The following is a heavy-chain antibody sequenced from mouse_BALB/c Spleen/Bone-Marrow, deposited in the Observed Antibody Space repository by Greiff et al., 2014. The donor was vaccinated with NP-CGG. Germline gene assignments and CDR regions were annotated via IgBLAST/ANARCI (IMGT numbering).Heavy chain of an antibody. CDR3: AREVFGYSFAC. CDR1: GYTFDYYT. V-gene: IGHV1-4*01. J-gene: IGHJ3*01. CDR2: IITSSGYT. D-gene: IGHD2-3*01. Sequence: QVQLQQSGAELAIPRPSVKLTCKASGYTFDYYTVKREKQRIGQGLEWKGYIITSSGYTNYNQKFKDKTTLTTIKSSSTVYMQLRSLTSDDSTVNYCAREVFGYSFACWGYGTLVSVAA.